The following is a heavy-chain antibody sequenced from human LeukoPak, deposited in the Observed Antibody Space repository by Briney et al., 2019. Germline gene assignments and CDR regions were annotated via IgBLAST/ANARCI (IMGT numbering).Heavy chain of an antibody. CDR1: GYTFTSYG. D-gene: IGHD2-21*02. V-gene: IGHV1-18*01. J-gene: IGHJ4*02. CDR2: ISAYNGNT. CDR3: VRDGGLTLGCRPYYFDY. Sequence: GASVKVSCKASGYTFTSYGISWVRQAPGQGLEWRGWISAYNGNTNYAQKLQGRATMTTDTSTSTAYMELRSLRSDDKAVYCCVRDGGLTLGCRPYYFDYWGQEVLVTVSS.